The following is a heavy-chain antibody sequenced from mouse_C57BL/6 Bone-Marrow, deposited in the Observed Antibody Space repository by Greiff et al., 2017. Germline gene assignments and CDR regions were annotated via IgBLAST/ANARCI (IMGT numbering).Heavy chain of an antibody. J-gene: IGHJ4*01. CDR3: ARQDYCSSLYYAMDY. D-gene: IGHD1-1*01. CDR1: GFTFSSYG. V-gene: IGHV5-6*02. Sequence: DVKLVESGGDLVKPGGSLKLSCAASGFTFSSYGMSWVRQTPDKRLEWVATISSGGSYTYYPDSVKGRFTISRDNAKNTLYLQMSSLKSEDTAMYYCARQDYCSSLYYAMDYWGQGTSVTVSS. CDR2: ISSGGSYT.